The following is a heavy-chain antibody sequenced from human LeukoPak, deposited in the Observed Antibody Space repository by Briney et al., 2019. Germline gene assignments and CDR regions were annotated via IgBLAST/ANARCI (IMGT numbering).Heavy chain of an antibody. CDR1: GYTFTNYY. CDR3: ARIYYYDNSGYYY. J-gene: IGHJ4*02. D-gene: IGHD3-22*01. Sequence: ASVKVSCKASGYTFTNYYIHWVRQAPGQGPEWMGWINPISGGTNYAQNFQGRVTMTRDTSISTAYMDLSRLRSDDTAMYYCARIYYYDNSGYYYWGQGTLVTVSS. V-gene: IGHV1-2*02. CDR2: INPISGGT.